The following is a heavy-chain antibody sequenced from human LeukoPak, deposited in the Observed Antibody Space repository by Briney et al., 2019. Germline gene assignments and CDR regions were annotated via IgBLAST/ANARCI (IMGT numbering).Heavy chain of an antibody. CDR1: GETFTAYY. Sequence: GASVEVSCKSSGETFTAYYMHWVRQAPGQGLEWMGWINCHSGGTHYAQKFQGRVTMTRDTSINTVYMELSRLGSDDTAVYYCARDLGYCSKGICSSNGDNYFDPWGQGTLVTVSS. CDR2: INCHSGGT. D-gene: IGHD2-8*01. J-gene: IGHJ5*02. V-gene: IGHV1-2*02. CDR3: ARDLGYCSKGICSSNGDNYFDP.